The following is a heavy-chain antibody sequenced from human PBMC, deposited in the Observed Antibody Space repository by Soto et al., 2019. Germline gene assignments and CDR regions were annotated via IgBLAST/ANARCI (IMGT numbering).Heavy chain of an antibody. CDR2: MNPNSANT. CDR1: GYTFTSFD. CDR3: ARGRAAALDFDY. J-gene: IGHJ4*02. Sequence: ASVKVSCKTSGYTFTSFDINLVRQATGQGLEWMGWMNPNSANTGYAQKFQGRVTMTRDTSISTAYMELSSLRSEDTALYYCARGRAAALDFDYWGQGTLVTVSS. V-gene: IGHV1-8*01. D-gene: IGHD6-13*01.